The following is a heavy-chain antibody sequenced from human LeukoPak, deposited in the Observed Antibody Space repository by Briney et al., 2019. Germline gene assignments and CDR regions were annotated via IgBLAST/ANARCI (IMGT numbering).Heavy chain of an antibody. CDR1: GFTHSTYW. CDR3: ARDDAAAGIIFDY. J-gene: IGHJ4*02. CDR2: INNDGSRT. Sequence: QPGGSLRLSCAASGFTHSTYWIHWVRHVPGKGLVWVSRINNDGSRTNYADSVKGRFTISRDNAKNTVFLQMNSLRVEDTAVYYCARDDAAAGIIFDYWGQGTLVTVSS. D-gene: IGHD6-13*01. V-gene: IGHV3-74*01.